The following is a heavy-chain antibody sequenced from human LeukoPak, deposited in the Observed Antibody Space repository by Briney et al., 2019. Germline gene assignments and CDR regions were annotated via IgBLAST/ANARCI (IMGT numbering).Heavy chain of an antibody. J-gene: IGHJ4*02. CDR1: GYTFTSYD. CDR2: MNPNSGNT. D-gene: IGHD6-13*01. CDR3: ARVIGSSWLYYFDY. V-gene: IGHV1-8*01. Sequence: GASVKVSCKASGYTFTSYDINWVRQATGQGLEWMGWMNPNSGNTGYAQKFQGRVTMTRNTSISTAYMELRSLRSDDTAVYYCARVIGSSWLYYFDYWGQGTLVTVSS.